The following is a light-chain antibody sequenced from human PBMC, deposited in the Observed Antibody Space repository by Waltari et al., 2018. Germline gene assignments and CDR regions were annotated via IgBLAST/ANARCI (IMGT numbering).Light chain of an antibody. J-gene: IGLJ1*01. CDR3: SSYTSSSTLSV. Sequence: QSALTQPASVSGSPGQSITISCTGTSSDVGGYNYVFWYQQHPGKAPKLMIYDVSNRPSGGSNRFSGAKSGNTASLTISGLQAEDEADYYCSSYTSSSTLSVFGTGTKVTVL. CDR1: SSDVGGYNY. V-gene: IGLV2-14*01. CDR2: DVS.